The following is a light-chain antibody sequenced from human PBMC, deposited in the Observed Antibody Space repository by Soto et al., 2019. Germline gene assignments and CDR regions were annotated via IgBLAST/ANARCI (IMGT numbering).Light chain of an antibody. CDR3: MQALQTPYT. CDR2: LGF. Sequence: EIVMTQSPPSLTVTPGEPASISCSSSQRLLHSNGNTFLDWYLQKPGQSPQLLIYLGFNRASGVPDRVSGSGAGTDFTLKISRVEAEDAGVYYCMQALQTPYTFGQGTKLEIK. V-gene: IGKV2-28*01. CDR1: QRLLHSNGNTF. J-gene: IGKJ2*01.